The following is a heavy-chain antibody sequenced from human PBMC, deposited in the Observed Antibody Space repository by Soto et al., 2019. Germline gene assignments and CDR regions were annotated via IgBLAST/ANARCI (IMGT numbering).Heavy chain of an antibody. J-gene: IGHJ2*01. Sequence: QVQLQQWGAGLLKPSETLSLTCAVYGGSFSGYYWSWIRQPPGKGLEWIGEINHSGSTNYNPSLKRRVTISVDTSKNQFSLKLSSVTAADPAVYYCARRSIAVAGTLHWYFDLWGRGTLVTVSS. D-gene: IGHD6-19*01. V-gene: IGHV4-34*01. CDR1: GGSFSGYY. CDR3: ARRSIAVAGTLHWYFDL. CDR2: INHSGST.